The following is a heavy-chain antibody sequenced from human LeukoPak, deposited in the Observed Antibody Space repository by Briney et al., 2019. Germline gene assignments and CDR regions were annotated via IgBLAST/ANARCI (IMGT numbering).Heavy chain of an antibody. D-gene: IGHD5-12*01. CDR3: ARGLDIVATSVY. CDR2: ISAYNGNT. Sequence: ASVKVSCKASGGTFSSYAISWVRQAPGQGLEWMGWISAYNGNTNYAQKLQGRVTMTTDTSTSTAYMELRSLRSDDTAVYYCARGLDIVATSVYWGQGTLVTVSS. J-gene: IGHJ4*02. CDR1: GGTFSSYA. V-gene: IGHV1-18*01.